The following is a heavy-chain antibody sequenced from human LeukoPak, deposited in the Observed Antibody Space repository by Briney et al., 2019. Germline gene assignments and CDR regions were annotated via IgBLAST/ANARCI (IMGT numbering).Heavy chain of an antibody. V-gene: IGHV1-46*01. CDR1: GYTFSNYY. CDR2: INPSGGST. J-gene: IGHJ4*02. CDR3: ARGGSARYTAMDY. D-gene: IGHD5-18*01. Sequence: ASVKVSCKASGYTFSNYYMHWVRQAPGQGLEWLGIINPSGGSTSHAQKFQGTVTMTSATSTSTVYMELSSLRSEDTAVYYCARGGSARYTAMDYWGQGTLVTVSS.